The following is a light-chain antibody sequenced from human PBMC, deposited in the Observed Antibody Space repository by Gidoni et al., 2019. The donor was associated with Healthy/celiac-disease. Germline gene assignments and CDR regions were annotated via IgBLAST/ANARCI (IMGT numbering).Light chain of an antibody. J-gene: IGKJ2*01. CDR1: QSISSY. CDR3: QQRYCTTST. Sequence: DIQMTQSPSSLSASVGDRVTITCRASQSISSYLNWYQQKPGKAPKKLLYAASSRQRGVPSRLSGSRAATADITLTSSMLQAEYLTYYCQQRYCTTSTFGRGTKLEIK. V-gene: IGKV1-39*01. CDR2: AAS.